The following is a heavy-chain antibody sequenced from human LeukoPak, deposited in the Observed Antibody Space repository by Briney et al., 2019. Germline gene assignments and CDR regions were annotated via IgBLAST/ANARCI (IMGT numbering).Heavy chain of an antibody. J-gene: IGHJ4*02. V-gene: IGHV3-23*01. D-gene: IGHD2-2*03. CDR2: ISGSAPSP. CDR1: GFTFSSSA. CDR3: AKDLAIADY. Sequence: GSLRLSCAASGFTFSSSAMTWVRQAPGKGLEWVSTISGSAPSPFYADSVKGRFTISRDNSKNTLYLRMNSLRAEDTAVYYCAKDLAIADYWGRGTLVTVSS.